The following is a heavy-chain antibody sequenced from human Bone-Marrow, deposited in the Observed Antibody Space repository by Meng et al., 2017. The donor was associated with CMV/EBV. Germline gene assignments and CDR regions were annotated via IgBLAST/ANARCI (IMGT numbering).Heavy chain of an antibody. CDR3: ARGGYCSGSSCYLYFDY. J-gene: IGHJ4*01. Sequence: ASVKVSCKASGYTFTGYYMHWVRQAPGQGLEWMGWINPNSGGTNYAQKLQGRVTMTTDTSTSTAYMELRSRRSDDTAVYYCARGGYCSGSSCYLYFDYWGQGTLVTVSS. V-gene: IGHV1-2*02. CDR1: GYTFTGYY. CDR2: INPNSGGT. D-gene: IGHD2-15*01.